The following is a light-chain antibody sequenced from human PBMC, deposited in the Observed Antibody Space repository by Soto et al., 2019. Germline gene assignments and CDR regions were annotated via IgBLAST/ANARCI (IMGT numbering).Light chain of an antibody. V-gene: IGKV3-20*01. CDR2: GAS. J-gene: IGKJ1*01. CDR3: QQFGSSAWT. CDR1: QSVSSSY. Sequence: ESVLTQSPGTLSLSPGEKATLSCRASQSVSSSYLAWYQQKPGKAPRLLIYGASSRATGIPDRFSGSGSGTDFTLTVSRLEPEDFAVYYCQQFGSSAWTFGQGPKVEIK.